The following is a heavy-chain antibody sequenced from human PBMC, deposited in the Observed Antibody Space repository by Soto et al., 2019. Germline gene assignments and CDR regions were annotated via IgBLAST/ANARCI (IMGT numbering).Heavy chain of an antibody. J-gene: IGHJ3*02. CDR1: GFTFSSYA. CDR3: VKAARSKWNTGHYHAAFDI. D-gene: IGHD1-1*01. V-gene: IGHV3-23*01. Sequence: EVQLLESGGGLVQPGGSLRLSCAASGFTFSSYAMSWVRQAPGKGLEWVSAISGSGASTYYADSVKGRFTISRDNSENTLYVKTNSLRAADTALFYCVKAARSKWNTGHYHAAFDIWGQGTMVTVSS. CDR2: ISGSGAST.